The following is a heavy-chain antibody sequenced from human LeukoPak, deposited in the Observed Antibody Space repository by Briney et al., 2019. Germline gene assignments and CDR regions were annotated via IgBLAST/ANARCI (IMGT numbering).Heavy chain of an antibody. CDR1: GGTFSSYA. CDR3: ARSEGSGWSFDY. J-gene: IGHJ4*02. D-gene: IGHD6-19*01. CDR2: IIPIFGTA. V-gene: IGHV1-69*05. Sequence: SVKVSCKASGGTFSSYAISWVRQAPGRGLEWMGGIIPIFGTANYAQKFQGRVTITTDESTSTAYMELSSLRSEDTAVYYCARSEGSGWSFDYWGQGTLVTVSS.